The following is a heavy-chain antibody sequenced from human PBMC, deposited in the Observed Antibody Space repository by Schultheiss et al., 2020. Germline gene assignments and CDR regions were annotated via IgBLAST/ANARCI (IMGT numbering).Heavy chain of an antibody. J-gene: IGHJ4*02. CDR3: ASVSYDREDY. CDR2: IYYSGST. CDR1: GGSISSSSYY. Sequence: SETLSLTCTVSGGSISSSSYYWGWIRQPPGKGLEWIGYIYYSGSTNYNPSLKSRVTISVDKSKNQFSLKLSSVTAADTAVYYCASVSYDREDYWGQGTLVTVSS. D-gene: IGHD3-22*01. V-gene: IGHV4-61*05.